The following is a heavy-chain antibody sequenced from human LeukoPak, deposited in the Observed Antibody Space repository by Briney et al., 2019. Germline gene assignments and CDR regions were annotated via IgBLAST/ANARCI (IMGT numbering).Heavy chain of an antibody. J-gene: IGHJ4*02. CDR2: INPNSGGT. V-gene: IGHV1-2*02. CDR1: GYTFTGYY. Sequence: ASVKVSCKASGYTFTGYYMHWVRQAPGQGLEWMGWINPNSGGTNYAQKFQGRVTMTRDTSISTAYMELSRLRSDDTAVYYCARDDQGSSWSRGNLDYWGQGTLVTVSS. CDR3: ARDDQGSSWSRGNLDY. D-gene: IGHD6-13*01.